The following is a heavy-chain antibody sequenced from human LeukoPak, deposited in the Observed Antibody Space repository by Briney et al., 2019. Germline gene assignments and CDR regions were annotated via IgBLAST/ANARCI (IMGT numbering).Heavy chain of an antibody. J-gene: IGHJ4*02. D-gene: IGHD3-3*02. CDR3: ARDSKGSLDY. V-gene: IGHV3-53*01. CDR1: GFTVSSNY. CDR2: IYSGGST. Sequence: GGSLRLSCAASGFTVSSNYMSWVRQAPGKGLEWVSVIYSGGSTYYADSVKGRFTISRDNSKNTLCLQMNSLRAEDTAVYYCARDSKGSLDYWGQGTLVTVSS.